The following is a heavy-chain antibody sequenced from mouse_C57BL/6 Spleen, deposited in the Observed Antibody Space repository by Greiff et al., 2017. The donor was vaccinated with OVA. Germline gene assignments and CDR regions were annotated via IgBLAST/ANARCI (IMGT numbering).Heavy chain of an antibody. Sequence: VQRVESGPGLVAPSQSLSITCTVSGFSLTSYGVHWVRQPPGKGLEWLVVIWSDGSTTYTSALKSRLSISKDNSKSQVFLKMNSLQTDDTAIYYCARHDDDYGGFAYWGQGTLVTVSA. J-gene: IGHJ3*01. D-gene: IGHD2-4*01. CDR2: IWSDGST. CDR3: ARHDDDYGGFAY. V-gene: IGHV2-6-1*01. CDR1: GFSLTSYG.